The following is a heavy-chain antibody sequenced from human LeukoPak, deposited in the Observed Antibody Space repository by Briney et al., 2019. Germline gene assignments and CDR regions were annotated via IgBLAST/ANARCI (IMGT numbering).Heavy chain of an antibody. J-gene: IGHJ4*02. CDR2: ISGSGGNT. V-gene: IGHV3-23*01. Sequence: GGSLRLSCAASVFTFSSYAMSWVRQAPGKGLEWVSAISGSGGNTYYAASVKGRFTISRDNSKNTLYLQMNSRRAEGTAVYYCAKGGYSYGYPLDYWGQGTLVTVSS. CDR3: AKGGYSYGYPLDY. D-gene: IGHD5-18*01. CDR1: VFTFSSYA.